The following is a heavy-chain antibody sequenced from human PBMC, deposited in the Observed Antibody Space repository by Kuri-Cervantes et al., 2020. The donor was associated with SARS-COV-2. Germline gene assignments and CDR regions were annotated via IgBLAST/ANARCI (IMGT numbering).Heavy chain of an antibody. J-gene: IGHJ4*02. CDR3: ARDISGLYFDY. CDR2: ISYDGSNK. V-gene: IGHV3-30-3*01. CDR1: GFTFSSYA. D-gene: IGHD3-9*01. Sequence: GESLKISCAASGFTFSSYAMHWVRQAPGKGLEWVAVISYDGSNKYYADSVKGRFTISRDNSKNTLYLQMNSLRAEDTAVYCCARDISGLYFDYWGQGTLVTVSS.